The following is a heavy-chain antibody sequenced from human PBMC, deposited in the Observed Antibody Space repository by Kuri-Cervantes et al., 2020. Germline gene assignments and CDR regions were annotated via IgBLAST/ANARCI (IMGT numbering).Heavy chain of an antibody. CDR1: GFTFSDYY. J-gene: IGHJ3*02. CDR3: ARPGGYCSGGSCYVAAVDI. Sequence: GESLKISCAASGFTFSDYYVSWIRQAPGKGLEWVSYISSSGSTIYYADSVKGRFTFSRDNAKNSLYLQMNSLRAEDTAVYYCARPGGYCSGGSCYVAAVDIWGQGTMVTVSS. D-gene: IGHD2-15*01. V-gene: IGHV3-11*01. CDR2: ISSSGSTI.